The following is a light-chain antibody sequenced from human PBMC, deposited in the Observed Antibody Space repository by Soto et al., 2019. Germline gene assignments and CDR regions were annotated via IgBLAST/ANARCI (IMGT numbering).Light chain of an antibody. CDR3: SSAADNNLV. J-gene: IGLJ3*02. V-gene: IGLV3-27*01. Sequence: SYELTQPSSVSVSPGQTARITCSGDVLAKKYARWFQQKPGQAPVLVIYKDSERPSGIPERFSGSSSGPTVTLTISGAQVEDEADYYCSSAADNNLVFGGGTKVTVL. CDR2: KDS. CDR1: VLAKKY.